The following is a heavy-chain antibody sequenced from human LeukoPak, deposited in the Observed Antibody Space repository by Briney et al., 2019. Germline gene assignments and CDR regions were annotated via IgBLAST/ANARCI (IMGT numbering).Heavy chain of an antibody. V-gene: IGHV3-7*01. D-gene: IGHD2-21*01. Sequence: GGSLRLSCAASGFTFSSYAMSWVRQAPGKGLEWVANIKQDGSEKYYVDSVKGRFTISRDNAKNSLYLQMNSLRAEDTAVYYCARAAMSDIVVPGFDLWGRGTLVTVSS. CDR1: GFTFSSYA. CDR2: IKQDGSEK. J-gene: IGHJ2*01. CDR3: ARAAMSDIVVPGFDL.